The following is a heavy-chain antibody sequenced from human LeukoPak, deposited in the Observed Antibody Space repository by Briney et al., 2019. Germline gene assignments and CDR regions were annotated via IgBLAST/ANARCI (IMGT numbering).Heavy chain of an antibody. D-gene: IGHD3-10*01. V-gene: IGHV5-51*01. CDR1: GYSFTSYW. J-gene: IGHJ6*02. Sequence: GESLKIFCKGSGYSFTSYWLGWVRQMPGKGLGWMGIIYPGDSDTRYSPSFQGQVTISADKSISTAYLQWSSLKASDTAMYYCARQSLSEVRGVINYYYYGMDVWGQGTTVTVSS. CDR2: IYPGDSDT. CDR3: ARQSLSEVRGVINYYYYGMDV.